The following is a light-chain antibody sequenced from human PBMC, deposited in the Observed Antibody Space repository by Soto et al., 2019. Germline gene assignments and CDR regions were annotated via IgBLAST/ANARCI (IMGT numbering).Light chain of an antibody. CDR1: SSNIGAGYD. Sequence: QSVLTQPPSVSGAPGQRVTISCTGSSSNIGAGYDVHWYQQLPGTAPKLLIYGNSNRPSGVPDRFSGSKSGTSASLAITGLQAEDEADYCCQSYDSSLSLYVFGTGTKVT. CDR2: GNS. V-gene: IGLV1-40*01. J-gene: IGLJ1*01. CDR3: QSYDSSLSLYV.